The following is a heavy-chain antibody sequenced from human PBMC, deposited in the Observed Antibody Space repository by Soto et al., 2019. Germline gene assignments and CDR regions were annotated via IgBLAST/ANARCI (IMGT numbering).Heavy chain of an antibody. Sequence: QVQLVESGGGLVKRGGSLRLSCATSGFIFSDYYMHWIRQAPGKGLEWISYISGNGRIIQYADSAKGRFTISRDNAQNSLYLQMNSLRAEDTALYFCARDFDADSRTDFDYWGQGTLVTVSS. CDR2: ISGNGRII. CDR1: GFIFSDYY. J-gene: IGHJ4*02. V-gene: IGHV3-11*01. D-gene: IGHD4-17*01. CDR3: ARDFDADSRTDFDY.